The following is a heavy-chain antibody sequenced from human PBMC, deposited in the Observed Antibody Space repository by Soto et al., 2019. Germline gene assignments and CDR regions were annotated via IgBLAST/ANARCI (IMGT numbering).Heavy chain of an antibody. CDR3: ARAVAQWLYEDY. Sequence: GGSLRLSCAASGFTFSSYSMNWVRQAPGKGLEWVSSISSSSSYIYYADSVKGRFTISRDNAKNSLYLQMNSLRAEDTAVYYCARAVAQWLYEDYWGQGTLVTVSS. D-gene: IGHD6-19*01. V-gene: IGHV3-21*01. CDR1: GFTFSSYS. CDR2: ISSSSSYI. J-gene: IGHJ4*02.